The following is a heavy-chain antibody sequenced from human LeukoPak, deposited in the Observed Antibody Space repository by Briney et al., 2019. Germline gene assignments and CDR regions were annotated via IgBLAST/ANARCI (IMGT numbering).Heavy chain of an antibody. D-gene: IGHD3-22*01. CDR2: VSSSGSTI. CDR3: ARSQPNYDSSGYSV. J-gene: IGHJ4*02. CDR1: GFTFSDYY. V-gene: IGHV3-11*04. Sequence: GGSLRLSCAASGFTFSDYYMSWIRQAPGKGLEWVSYVSSSGSTIYYADSVKGRFTISRDNAKNSLYLQMNSLRAGDTAMYYCARSQPNYDSSGYSVWGQGTLVTVSP.